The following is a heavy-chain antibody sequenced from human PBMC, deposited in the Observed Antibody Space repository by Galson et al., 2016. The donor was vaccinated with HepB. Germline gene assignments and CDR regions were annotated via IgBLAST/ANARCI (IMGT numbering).Heavy chain of an antibody. J-gene: IGHJ5*02. CDR1: GFTFSSCP. CDR2: ISGSGGST. D-gene: IGHD3-3*01. Sequence: SLRLSCAASGFTFSSCPMSWVRQAPGKGLEWVSSISGSGGSTNYADSVKGRFTISRDNSKNTLYLQMNSLRAEDTAVFYCARWSDSHGFDPWGQGTLVTVSS. CDR3: ARWSDSHGFDP. V-gene: IGHV3-23*01.